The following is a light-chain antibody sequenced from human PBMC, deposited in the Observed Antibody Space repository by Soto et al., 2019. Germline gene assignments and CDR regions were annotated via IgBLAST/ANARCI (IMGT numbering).Light chain of an antibody. CDR2: RND. CDR3: SVWDSSLNGVA. CDR1: NSNMGRNY. Sequence: QSVLTQTPSASGTPGQRVTISCSGSNSNMGRNYVYWYQQVPGTAPKLLMYRNDVRPSGVPDRITGSKSGTSASLAISGLRSEDEADYYCSVWDSSLNGVAFGGGTKVTVL. V-gene: IGLV1-47*02. J-gene: IGLJ2*01.